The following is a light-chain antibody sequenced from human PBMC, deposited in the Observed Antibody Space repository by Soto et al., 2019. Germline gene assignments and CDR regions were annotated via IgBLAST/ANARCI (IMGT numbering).Light chain of an antibody. CDR1: QSISSW. J-gene: IGKJ2*01. CDR2: KAS. Sequence: DIQMTQSPSTLSASVGDRVTITCRASQSISSWLAWYQQKPGKAPKVLIYKASSLESGFPSRFSGGGSGTEFTLTIGSLQPDDFATYYCQQYNSYPYTFGQGTKLEIK. CDR3: QQYNSYPYT. V-gene: IGKV1-5*03.